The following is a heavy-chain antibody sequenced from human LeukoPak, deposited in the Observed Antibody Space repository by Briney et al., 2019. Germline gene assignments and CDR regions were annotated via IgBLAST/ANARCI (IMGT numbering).Heavy chain of an antibody. CDR2: IYYSGST. CDR1: GGSISSYY. Sequence: SETLSLTCTVSGGSISSYYWSWIRQPPGKGLEWIGYIYYSGSTNYNPSIKSRVTISVDASKNQFSLKLSSVTAADTAVYYCARQSGSYYRDAFDIWGQGTMVTVSS. V-gene: IGHV4-59*08. D-gene: IGHD1-26*01. J-gene: IGHJ3*02. CDR3: ARQSGSYYRDAFDI.